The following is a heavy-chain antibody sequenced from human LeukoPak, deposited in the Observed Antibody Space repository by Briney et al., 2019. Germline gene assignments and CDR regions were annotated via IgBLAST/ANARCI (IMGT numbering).Heavy chain of an antibody. J-gene: IGHJ4*02. D-gene: IGHD2-15*01. CDR2: IYSGGST. CDR1: GFTVSSNY. CDR3: AGESTEYCSGGSCYLREYYFDY. Sequence: GGSLRLSCAASGFTVSSNYMSWVRQAPGKGLEWVSVIYSGGSTYYADSVKGRFTISRDNSKNTLYLQMNSLRAEDTAVYYCAGESTEYCSGGSCYLREYYFDYWGQGTLVTVSS. V-gene: IGHV3-53*01.